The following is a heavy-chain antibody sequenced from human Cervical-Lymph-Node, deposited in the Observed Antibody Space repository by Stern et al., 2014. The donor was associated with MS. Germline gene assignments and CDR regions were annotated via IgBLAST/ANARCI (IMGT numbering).Heavy chain of an antibody. CDR2: TIPILGRA. Sequence: QVQLVESGAEVKKPGSSVKVSCKASGGTFSSYAISWVRQAPGQGLEWMGRTIPILGRANYAQKFQGRVTITADKSTSTAYMELSSLRSEDTAVYYCARGGGDSSGWYRYYFDYWGQGTLVTVSS. CDR1: GGTFSSYA. J-gene: IGHJ4*02. D-gene: IGHD6-19*01. V-gene: IGHV1-69*09. CDR3: ARGGGDSSGWYRYYFDY.